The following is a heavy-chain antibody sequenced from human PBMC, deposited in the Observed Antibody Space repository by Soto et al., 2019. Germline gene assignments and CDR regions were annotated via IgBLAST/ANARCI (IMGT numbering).Heavy chain of an antibody. CDR2: MDQDGSER. CDR1: GFTFSTYW. D-gene: IGHD3-16*01. J-gene: IGHJ4*02. Sequence: DVQLVESGGGLVQPGGSLRLSCAASGFTFSTYWMTWVRQPPGKGLEWVANMDQDGSERYYVDAVRGRFTISRDNAMNSLYLDMNTLRAEDTAVYYFVCGGNFFIYWGQGTLVTVSP. CDR3: VCGGNFFIY. V-gene: IGHV3-7*01.